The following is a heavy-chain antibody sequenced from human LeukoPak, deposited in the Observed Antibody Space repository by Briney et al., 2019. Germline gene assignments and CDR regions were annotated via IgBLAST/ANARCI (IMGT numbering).Heavy chain of an antibody. D-gene: IGHD1-26*01. CDR3: ATNRAGTYDRPFDI. J-gene: IGHJ3*02. Sequence: SETLSLTCTVSGDSISTYYWSWIRQPPGKGLEWIGFTRYTGSTNYNPSLKSRVTMSVDTSKNQFSLELSSVTATDTAVYFCATNRAGTYDRPFDIWGQGTMVTVSS. CDR2: TRYTGST. V-gene: IGHV4-59*08. CDR1: GDSISTYY.